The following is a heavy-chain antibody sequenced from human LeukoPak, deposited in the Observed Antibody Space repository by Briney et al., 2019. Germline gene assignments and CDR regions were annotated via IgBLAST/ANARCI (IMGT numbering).Heavy chain of an antibody. CDR3: ARGPKCSGGSCSVYWFDP. CDR1: GYTFTSYD. J-gene: IGHJ5*02. Sequence: ASVKVSCKASGYTFTSYDINWVRQATGQGLEWMGWMNPNSGNTGYAQKFQGRVTMTRNTSISTAYIELSSLRSEETAVYYCARGPKCSGGSCSVYWFDPWGQGTLVTVSS. V-gene: IGHV1-8*01. CDR2: MNPNSGNT. D-gene: IGHD2-15*01.